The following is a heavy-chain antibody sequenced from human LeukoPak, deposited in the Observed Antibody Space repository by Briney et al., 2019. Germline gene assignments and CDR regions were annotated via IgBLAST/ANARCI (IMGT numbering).Heavy chain of an antibody. J-gene: IGHJ3*02. CDR3: AEDSSPNYDIMAGFYSGAFDK. D-gene: IGHD3-9*01. Sequence: GGSLRLSCTASGFTFTIYAMIWVRQAPGKGLECVSIIGSDGGNTYYADSVKGRFTISRDTSRNTAHLQMSSLRAEDTAVYYCAEDSSPNYDIMAGFYSGAFDKWGQGTMVTVSS. CDR1: GFTFTIYA. V-gene: IGHV3-23*01. CDR2: IGSDGGNT.